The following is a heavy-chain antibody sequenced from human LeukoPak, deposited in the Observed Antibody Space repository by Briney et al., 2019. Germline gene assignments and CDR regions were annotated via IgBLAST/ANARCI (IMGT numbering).Heavy chain of an antibody. Sequence: SETLSLTCTVSGGSTNNYYWSWIRQPPGKGLEWIAYIFYSGHTNYNPSLKSRVTISVDTSKNQFSLKLGSVTAADTAVYYCARQPYMSGAYYFDYWGQGTLVTVSS. D-gene: IGHD1-26*01. V-gene: IGHV4-59*08. CDR3: ARQPYMSGAYYFDY. J-gene: IGHJ4*02. CDR2: IFYSGHT. CDR1: GGSTNNYY.